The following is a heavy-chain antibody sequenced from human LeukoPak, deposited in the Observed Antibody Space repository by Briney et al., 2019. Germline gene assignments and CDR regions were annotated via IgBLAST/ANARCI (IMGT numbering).Heavy chain of an antibody. D-gene: IGHD3-10*01. V-gene: IGHV3-30*02. J-gene: IGHJ6*03. CDR1: GFTFSSYG. CDR3: ARVKWFGESWMGYYYYYMDV. Sequence: GGSLRLSCATSGFTFSSYGMHWVRQAPGKGLEWVAFIRYDGSNKYYADSVKGRFTISRDNSKNTLYLQMNSLRAEDTAVYYCARVKWFGESWMGYYYYYMDVWGKGTTVIVSS. CDR2: IRYDGSNK.